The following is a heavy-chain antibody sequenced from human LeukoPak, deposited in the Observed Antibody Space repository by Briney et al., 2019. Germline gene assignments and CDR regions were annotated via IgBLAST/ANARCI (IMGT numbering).Heavy chain of an antibody. CDR3: ARGPYDFWSGSPRSFDP. V-gene: IGHV1-18*01. J-gene: IGHJ5*02. Sequence: ASVKVSCKASGYTFTSHGISWVRQAPGQGLAWMGWIRPYDDNTNYAQKLQGRVTMTTDTSTSTAYMELRSLRSDDTAVYFCARGPYDFWSGSPRSFDPWGQGTLVTVSS. D-gene: IGHD3-3*01. CDR2: IRPYDDNT. CDR1: GYTFTSHG.